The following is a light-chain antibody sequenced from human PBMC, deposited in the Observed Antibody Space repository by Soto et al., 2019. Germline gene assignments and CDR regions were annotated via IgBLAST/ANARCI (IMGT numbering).Light chain of an antibody. J-gene: IGLJ1*01. CDR2: GNS. CDR1: SSNIGAGYG. CDR3: AAWDDSLSAFYV. Sequence: QSVLAQPPSVSGAPGQRVTISCTGSSSNIGAGYGVHWYQQLPGTAPKLLIYGNSNRPSGVPDRFSGSKSGTSASLAISGLRSEDEADYYCAAWDDSLSAFYVFGTGTRSPS. V-gene: IGLV1-40*01.